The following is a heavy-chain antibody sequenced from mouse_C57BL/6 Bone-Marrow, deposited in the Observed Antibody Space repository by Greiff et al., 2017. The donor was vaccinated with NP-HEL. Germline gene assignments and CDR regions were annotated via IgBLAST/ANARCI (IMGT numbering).Heavy chain of an antibody. J-gene: IGHJ3*01. CDR3: ASYGSSYVPFAY. CDR2: IWGVGST. D-gene: IGHD1-1*01. V-gene: IGHV2-6*01. Sequence: VKLMESGPGLVAPSQSLSITCTVSGFSLTSYGVDWVRQSPGKGLEWLGVIWGVGSTNYNSALKSRLSISKDNSKSQVFLKMNSLQTDDTAMYCCASYGSSYVPFAYWGQGTLVTVSA. CDR1: GFSLTSYG.